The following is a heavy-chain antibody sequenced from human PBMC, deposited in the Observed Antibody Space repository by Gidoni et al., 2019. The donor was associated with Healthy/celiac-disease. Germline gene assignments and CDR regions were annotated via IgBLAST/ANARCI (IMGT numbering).Heavy chain of an antibody. Sequence: QVQLVESGGGVVQPGRSLRLSCAASGFTFSSYAMHWVRQAPGKGLEWVAVISYDGSNKYYADSVKGRFTISRDNSKNTLYLQMNSLRAEDTAVYYCARDIEYYGSGSYYYYYYGMDVWGQGTTVTVSS. D-gene: IGHD3-10*01. V-gene: IGHV3-30-3*01. CDR2: ISYDGSNK. CDR1: GFTFSSYA. CDR3: ARDIEYYGSGSYYYYYYGMDV. J-gene: IGHJ6*02.